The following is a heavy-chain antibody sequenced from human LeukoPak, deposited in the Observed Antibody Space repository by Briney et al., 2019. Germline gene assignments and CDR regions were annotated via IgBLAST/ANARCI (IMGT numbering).Heavy chain of an antibody. J-gene: IGHJ5*02. CDR2: IYYSGST. CDR1: GGSITSYY. CDR3: ARGGVNYKIAGP. V-gene: IGHV4-59*01. D-gene: IGHD3-10*01. Sequence: PSETLSLTCTVSGGSITSYYWSWIRQPPGKGLEWIGYIYYSGSTNYNPPLKSRVTISVDTSKNQFSLKLSSVTAADTAVYYCARGGVNYKIAGPWGQGALVTVSS.